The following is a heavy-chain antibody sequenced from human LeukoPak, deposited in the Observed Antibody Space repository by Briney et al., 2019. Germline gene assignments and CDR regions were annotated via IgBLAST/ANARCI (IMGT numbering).Heavy chain of an antibody. CDR1: GYTFTSYY. J-gene: IGHJ3*02. D-gene: IGHD3-22*01. Sequence: GASVKVSCKASGYTFTSYYMHWVRQAPGQGLEWMGIINPSGGSTSYAQKFQGRVTMTRDTSTSTAYMELSRLRSDDTAVYYCARVGLRNYYDRSGEYAFDIWGQGTMVTVSS. CDR3: ARVGLRNYYDRSGEYAFDI. CDR2: INPSGGST. V-gene: IGHV1-46*01.